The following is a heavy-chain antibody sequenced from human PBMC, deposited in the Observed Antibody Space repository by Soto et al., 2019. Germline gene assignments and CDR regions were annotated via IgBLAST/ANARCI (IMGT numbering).Heavy chain of an antibody. J-gene: IGHJ4*02. Sequence: GASVKVSCKASGYTFTSYAMHWVRQAPGQRLEWMGWINAGNGNTKYSQKFQGRVTITRDTSASTAYMELSSLRSEDTAVYYCARDYQYSSGWSCFDYWSQGTLVTVSS. CDR2: INAGNGNT. CDR1: GYTFTSYA. CDR3: ARDYQYSSGWSCFDY. D-gene: IGHD6-19*01. V-gene: IGHV1-3*01.